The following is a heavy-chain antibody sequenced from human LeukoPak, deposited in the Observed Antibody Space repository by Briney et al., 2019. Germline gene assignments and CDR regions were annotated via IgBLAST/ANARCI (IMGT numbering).Heavy chain of an antibody. CDR2: INPNSGGT. CDR1: GYTFTGYY. J-gene: IGHJ5*02. D-gene: IGHD6-13*01. CDR3: ARPISSSWFFWFDP. Sequence: GASVKVSCKASGYTFTGYYMHWVRQAPGQGLEWMGWINPNSGGTNYAQKFQGRVTMTRDTSISTAYMELSRLRSDDTAVYYCARPISSSWFFWFDPCGQGTLVTVSS. V-gene: IGHV1-2*02.